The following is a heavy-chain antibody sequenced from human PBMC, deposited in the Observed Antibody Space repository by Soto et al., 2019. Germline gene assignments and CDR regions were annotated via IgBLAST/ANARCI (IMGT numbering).Heavy chain of an antibody. D-gene: IGHD3-10*01. J-gene: IGHJ4*02. CDR1: GECISIRGYY. CDR2: IYYSGST. V-gene: IGHV4-39*01. CDR3: GRRGSEVLWFGELLPAPGLFDY. Sequence: LPGRLALTCTVSGECISIRGYYWGWIRQPPGKGLEWIWSIYYSGSTYYNPSLKSRVTISVDTSKNQFSLKLSSVTAADTAVYYCGRRGSEVLWFGELLPAPGLFDYWGQGTLVTVSS.